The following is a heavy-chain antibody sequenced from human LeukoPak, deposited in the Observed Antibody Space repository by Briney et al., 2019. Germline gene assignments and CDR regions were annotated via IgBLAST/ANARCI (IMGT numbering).Heavy chain of an antibody. Sequence: ASVKVSCKPSGYPFTSFGISWVRQAPGQGLEWMGWISAYNRNTNYAQKFQGRVTMTTDISTRTVYMELTSLRSDDTAVYYCARGNDYGDLYYFDYWGQGTLVTVSS. V-gene: IGHV1-18*01. CDR2: ISAYNRNT. CDR3: ARGNDYGDLYYFDY. D-gene: IGHD4-17*01. CDR1: GYPFTSFG. J-gene: IGHJ4*02.